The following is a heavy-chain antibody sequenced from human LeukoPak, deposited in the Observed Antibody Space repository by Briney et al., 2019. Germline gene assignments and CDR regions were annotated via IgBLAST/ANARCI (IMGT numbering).Heavy chain of an antibody. J-gene: IGHJ4*02. CDR1: GYTFTSYY. Sequence: GASVKVSCKASGYTFTSYYMHWVRQAPGQGLEWMGIINPSGGSTSYAQKFQGRVTMTRDMSTNTVYMELSSLRSEDTAVYYCARDPPHADYMDVWGQGTLVTVSS. CDR3: ARDPPHADYMDV. CDR2: INPSGGST. V-gene: IGHV1-46*01.